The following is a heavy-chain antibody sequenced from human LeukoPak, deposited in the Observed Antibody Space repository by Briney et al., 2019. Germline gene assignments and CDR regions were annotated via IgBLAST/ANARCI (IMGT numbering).Heavy chain of an antibody. Sequence: GGSLRLSCAASGFTFSSYGMHWVRQAPGKGLEWVAVIWYDGSNKYYADSVKGRFTISRDNSKNTLYLQTNSLRAEDTAVYYCARDPQIGAEYFQHWGQGTLVTVSS. CDR2: IWYDGSNK. D-gene: IGHD3-22*01. J-gene: IGHJ1*01. V-gene: IGHV3-33*01. CDR1: GFTFSSYG. CDR3: ARDPQIGAEYFQH.